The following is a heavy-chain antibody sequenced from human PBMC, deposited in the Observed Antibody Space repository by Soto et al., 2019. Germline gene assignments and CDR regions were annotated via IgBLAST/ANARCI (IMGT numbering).Heavy chain of an antibody. Sequence: PGESLKISCKGSGYNFTSYWISWVRQMPGKGLEWMGSIDPSDSYTNYSPSFQGHVTISADKSISTAYLQWSSLKASDTAMYYCARVPMVRGKDGSYYYGMDVWGQGTTVTVSS. V-gene: IGHV5-10-1*01. D-gene: IGHD3-10*01. J-gene: IGHJ6*02. CDR1: GYNFTSYW. CDR3: ARVPMVRGKDGSYYYGMDV. CDR2: IDPSDSYT.